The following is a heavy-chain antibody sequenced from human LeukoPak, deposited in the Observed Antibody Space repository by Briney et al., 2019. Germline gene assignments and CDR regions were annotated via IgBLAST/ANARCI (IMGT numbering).Heavy chain of an antibody. CDR3: AKERNYYDSSGPFDY. Sequence: PGGSLRLSXAASGFTFDDYAMHWVRQSPGKGLEWVSLISGDGGSTYYADSVKGRFTISRDNSKNSLYLQMNSLRTEDTALYYCAKERNYYDSSGPFDYWGQGTLVTVSS. CDR1: GFTFDDYA. CDR2: ISGDGGST. D-gene: IGHD3-22*01. V-gene: IGHV3-43*02. J-gene: IGHJ4*02.